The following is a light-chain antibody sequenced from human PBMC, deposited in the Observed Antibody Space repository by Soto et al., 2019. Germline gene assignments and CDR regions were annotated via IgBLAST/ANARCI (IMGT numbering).Light chain of an antibody. Sequence: PGERATLSCRASQSVSSYLAWYQQKPGQAPRLLIYDASNRATGIPARFSGSGSGTDFTLAISGLQSDDFATYYCQQHNTYWTFGPATKVEVK. CDR2: DAS. V-gene: IGKV3-11*01. CDR1: QSVSSY. J-gene: IGKJ1*01. CDR3: QQHNTYWT.